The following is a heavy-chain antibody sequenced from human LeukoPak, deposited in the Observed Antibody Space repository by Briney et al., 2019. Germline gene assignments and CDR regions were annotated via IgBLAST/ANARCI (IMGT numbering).Heavy chain of an antibody. D-gene: IGHD5-24*01. V-gene: IGHV3-30*02. CDR2: IRYDGSNK. J-gene: IGHJ6*03. CDR3: AKDASDMLQLGGYYYYYMDV. Sequence: GGSLRLSCAASGFTFSSYGMHWVRQAPGKGLEWVAFIRYDGSNKYYADSVKGRFTLSRDNSKNTLYLQMNSLRAEDTAVYYCAKDASDMLQLGGYYYYYMDVWGKGTTVTVSS. CDR1: GFTFSSYG.